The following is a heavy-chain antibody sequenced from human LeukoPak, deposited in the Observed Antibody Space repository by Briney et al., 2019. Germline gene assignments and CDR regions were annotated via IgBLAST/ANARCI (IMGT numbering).Heavy chain of an antibody. CDR3: ARLFRKFVVVTATQTYNWFDP. Sequence: GASVKVSCKASGYTFTSYYMHWVRQAPGQGLEWMGIINPSGGSTSYAQKFQGRVTMARNTSISTAYMELSSLRSEDTAVYYCARLFRKFVVVTATQTYNWFDPWGQGTLVTVSS. CDR2: INPSGGST. D-gene: IGHD2-21*02. J-gene: IGHJ5*02. CDR1: GYTFTSYY. V-gene: IGHV1-46*01.